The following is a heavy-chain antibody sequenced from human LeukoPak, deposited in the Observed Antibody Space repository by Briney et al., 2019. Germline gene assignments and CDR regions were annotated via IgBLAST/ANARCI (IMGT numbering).Heavy chain of an antibody. J-gene: IGHJ4*02. V-gene: IGHV3-23*01. CDR3: ATKPTYGAYTYY. CDR2: ISGSGTTT. D-gene: IGHD4/OR15-4a*01. Sequence: GGSLRLSCAATGFTFSNSPMNWVPQAPRKGLEWVSNISGSGTTTYCADSLEGRFTISRDNSKNTLYLQMDRLRAEDTAVYYCATKPTYGAYTYYWGQGTLVTVSS. CDR1: GFTFSNSP.